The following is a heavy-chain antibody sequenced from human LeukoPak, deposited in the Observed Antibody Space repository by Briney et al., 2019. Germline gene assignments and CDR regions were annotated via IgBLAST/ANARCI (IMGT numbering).Heavy chain of an antibody. J-gene: IGHJ3*02. V-gene: IGHV4-30-4*01. CDR2: IYYSGST. CDR1: GGSISSGDYY. D-gene: IGHD3-3*01. Sequence: PSETLSLTCTVSGGSISSGDYYWSWIRQPPGKGLEWIGYIYYSGSTYYNPSLKSRVTISVDTSKNQFSLKLSSVTAADTAVYYCAITYYDFWSGYSYDAFDIWGQGTMVTVSS. CDR3: AITYYDFWSGYSYDAFDI.